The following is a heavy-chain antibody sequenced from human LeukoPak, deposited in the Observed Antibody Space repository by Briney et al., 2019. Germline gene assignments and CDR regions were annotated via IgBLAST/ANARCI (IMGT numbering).Heavy chain of an antibody. CDR1: GYTFTSYG. J-gene: IGHJ5*02. CDR3: ARKVPYDSSGYYYRGQFDP. V-gene: IGHV1-18*01. D-gene: IGHD3-22*01. CDR2: ISAYNGNT. Sequence: APVKVSCKASGYTFTSYGISWVRQAPGQGLEWMGWISAYNGNTNYAQKLQGRVTMTTDTSTSTAYMELRSLRSDDTAVYYCARKVPYDSSGYYYRGQFDPWGQGTLVTVSS.